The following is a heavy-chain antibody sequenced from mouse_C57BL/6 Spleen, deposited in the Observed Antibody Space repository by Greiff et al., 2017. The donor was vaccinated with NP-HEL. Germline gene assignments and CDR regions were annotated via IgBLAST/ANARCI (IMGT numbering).Heavy chain of an antibody. CDR3: TRGGVYDGYWYFDV. CDR1: GFTFSSYA. Sequence: EVKLVESGEGLVKPGGSLKLSCAASGFTFSSYAMSWVRQTPEKRLEWVAYISSGGDYIYYADTVKGRFTISRDNARNTLYLQMSSLKSEDTAMYYCTRGGVYDGYWYFDVWGTGTTVTVSS. CDR2: ISSGGDYI. D-gene: IGHD2-3*01. J-gene: IGHJ1*03. V-gene: IGHV5-9-1*02.